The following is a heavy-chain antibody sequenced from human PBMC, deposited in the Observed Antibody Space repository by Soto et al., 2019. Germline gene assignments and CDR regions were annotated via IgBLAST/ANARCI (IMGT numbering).Heavy chain of an antibody. CDR2: IKSKTDGGKT. Sequence: PGEYLRLSCPPSGLTFDTAWMNWVRHPPGKGREWVGRIKSKTDGGKTDYAAPVKGRYTIQRDDSKNTLYLQMNSLKTEDTAVYDCTTDIDGDVDIVDTMRDYYYCYGMDVWGQGTTVTVSS. V-gene: IGHV3-15*07. CDR1: GLTFDTAW. J-gene: IGHJ6*02. D-gene: IGHD5-12*01. CDR3: TTDIDGDVDIVDTMRDYYYCYGMDV.